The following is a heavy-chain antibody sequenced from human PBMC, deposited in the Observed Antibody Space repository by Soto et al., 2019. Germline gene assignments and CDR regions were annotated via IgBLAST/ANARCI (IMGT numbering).Heavy chain of an antibody. CDR3: ATSYDSGFDP. J-gene: IGHJ5*02. CDR1: GYPFSKYG. Sequence: QLQLVQSGGEVKKPGASVRVSCEAYGYPFSKYGISWIRQDPGQGLEWMGWIKPDNGNTDYAQEFQGRVTMTTDTSSNTAYMELRSLRSDDTAVYYCATSYDSGFDPWGQGTLVSVSS. V-gene: IGHV1-18*04. CDR2: IKPDNGNT. D-gene: IGHD5-12*01.